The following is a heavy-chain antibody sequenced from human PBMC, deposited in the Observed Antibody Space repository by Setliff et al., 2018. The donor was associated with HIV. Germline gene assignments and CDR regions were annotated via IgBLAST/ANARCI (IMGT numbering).Heavy chain of an antibody. Sequence: PSETLSLTCTVSGGSITSGGHYWSWIRQQAGKGLEWIGYIHYTGSNFYNPSLTDRLTMSVGTSDNQFSLKLTSVTAADTAVYYCARGGNSRAAWFDSWGQGTLVTVSS. CDR2: IHYTGSN. CDR1: GGSITSGGHY. J-gene: IGHJ5*01. V-gene: IGHV4-31*02. D-gene: IGHD5-12*01. CDR3: ARGGNSRAAWFDS.